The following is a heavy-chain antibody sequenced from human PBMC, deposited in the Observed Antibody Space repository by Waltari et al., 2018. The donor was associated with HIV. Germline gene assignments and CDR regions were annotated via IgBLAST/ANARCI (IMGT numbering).Heavy chain of an antibody. Sequence: VQLVVAGGGVVKHGRALRLSGAASGFTFRCYVMPWVRQAPGKGLEWVAVISYDGRNKYYADSVKGRFTISRDNSKHTLYLQMNSLRAEDTAVYYCARPMNYGDYPYYFDYWGQGTLVTVSS. D-gene: IGHD4-17*01. CDR2: ISYDGRNK. CDR3: ARPMNYGDYPYYFDY. J-gene: IGHJ4*02. CDR1: GFTFRCYV. V-gene: IGHV3-30*01.